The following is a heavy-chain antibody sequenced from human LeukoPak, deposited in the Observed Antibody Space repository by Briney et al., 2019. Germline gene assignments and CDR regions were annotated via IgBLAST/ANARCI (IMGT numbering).Heavy chain of an antibody. CDR1: GGSISSYY. D-gene: IGHD1-26*01. CDR2: IYYSGST. CDR3: ARGTGSYFSYYYYGMDV. V-gene: IGHV4-59*01. Sequence: PSETLSLTCTVSGGSISSYYWSWIRQPPGKGLEWIGYIYYSGSTNYNPSLKSRVTISVDTSKNQFSLKLSSVTAAGTAVYYCARGTGSYFSYYYYGMDVWGQGTTVTVSS. J-gene: IGHJ6*02.